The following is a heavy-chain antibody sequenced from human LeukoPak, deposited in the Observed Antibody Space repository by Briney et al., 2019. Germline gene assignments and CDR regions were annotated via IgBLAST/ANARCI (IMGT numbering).Heavy chain of an antibody. CDR1: GVSTTNGIYY. CDR3: ARHAEYNSGWHFYLDH. Sequence: PSETLSLTCTVSGVSTTNGIYYWACIRQPPGKGLEWIGSVHNVGSTSYNLSLRSRVTMSIDTSKNQFSLRLNSVTAADTAVYYCARHAEYNSGWHFYLDHWGQGILVTVSS. CDR2: VHNVGST. D-gene: IGHD6-19*01. J-gene: IGHJ4*02. V-gene: IGHV4-39*01.